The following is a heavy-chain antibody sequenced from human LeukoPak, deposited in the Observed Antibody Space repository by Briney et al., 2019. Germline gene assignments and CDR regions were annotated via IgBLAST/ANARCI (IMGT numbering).Heavy chain of an antibody. D-gene: IGHD2-15*01. Sequence: GGSLRLSCAASGFTFSDYYMSWIRQAPGKGLEWVSYISSSSSYTNYADSVKGRFTISRDNARNSLYLQMNSLRAEDTAVYYCARDHELPLFDYWGQGTLVTVSS. V-gene: IGHV3-11*06. CDR2: ISSSSSYT. J-gene: IGHJ4*02. CDR3: ARDHELPLFDY. CDR1: GFTFSDYY.